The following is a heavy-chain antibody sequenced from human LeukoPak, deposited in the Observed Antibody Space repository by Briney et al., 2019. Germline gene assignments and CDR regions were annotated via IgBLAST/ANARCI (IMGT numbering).Heavy chain of an antibody. V-gene: IGHV2-5*02. CDR1: GFSLSTSGVG. CDR3: AHRGLDDFWSGGYMDV. D-gene: IGHD3-3*01. CDR2: IYWDDDK. Sequence: SGPTLVKPTQTLTLTCTFSGFSLSTSGVGVGWIRQPPGKALEWLALIYWDDDKRYSPSLKSRLTITKDTSKNQVVLTMTNMDPVDAATYYCAHRGLDDFWSGGYMDVWGKGTTVTVSS. J-gene: IGHJ6*03.